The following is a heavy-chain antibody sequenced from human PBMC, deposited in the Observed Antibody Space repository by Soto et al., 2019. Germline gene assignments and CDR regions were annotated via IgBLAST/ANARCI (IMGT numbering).Heavy chain of an antibody. CDR2: ISWNSGSI. J-gene: IGHJ4*02. V-gene: IGHV3-9*01. Sequence: EVQLVESGGGLVQPGRSLRLSCAASGFPFDDYAMHWVRQAPGKGLEWVSGISWNSGSIGYADTVKGRFTISRDNTKNTLYLQMNSLRAEDTALYSCAKVASSGLAAAGTAYGVQGTLVTVSS. CDR3: AKVASSGLAAAGTAY. CDR1: GFPFDDYA. D-gene: IGHD6-13*01.